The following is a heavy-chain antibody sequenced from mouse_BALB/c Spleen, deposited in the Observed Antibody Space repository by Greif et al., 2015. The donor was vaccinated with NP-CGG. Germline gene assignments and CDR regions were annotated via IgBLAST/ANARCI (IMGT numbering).Heavy chain of an antibody. CDR1: GYTFTSYW. Sequence: QVQLQQSGAELVRPGASVKLSCKASGYTFTSYWMRWVKQRPGQGLEWIGEINPSNGRTNYNEKFKSKATLTVDKSSSTAYMQLSSLTSEDSAVYYCARFDGYYDYAMDYWGQGTSVTVSS. D-gene: IGHD2-3*01. CDR3: ARFDGYYDYAMDY. J-gene: IGHJ4*01. V-gene: IGHV1S81*02. CDR2: INPSNGRT.